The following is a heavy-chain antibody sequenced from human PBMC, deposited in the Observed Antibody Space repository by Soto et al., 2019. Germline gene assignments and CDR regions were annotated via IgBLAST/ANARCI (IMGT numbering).Heavy chain of an antibody. CDR2: IYYSGST. D-gene: IGHD5-18*01. CDR3: ARVVYSYGRYYFDY. CDR1: GGSISSYY. J-gene: IGHJ4*02. Sequence: QVQLQESGPGLVKPSETLSLTCTISGGSISSYYWSWIRQPPGKGLEWIGYIYYSGSTNYNPSLNSRVTISVDTSKNQFSLKLSSVTAADTAVYYCARVVYSYGRYYFDYWGQGTLVTVSS. V-gene: IGHV4-59*01.